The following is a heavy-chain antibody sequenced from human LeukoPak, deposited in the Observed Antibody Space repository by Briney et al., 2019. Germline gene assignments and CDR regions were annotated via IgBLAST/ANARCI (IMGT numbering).Heavy chain of an antibody. J-gene: IGHJ4*02. CDR3: ASRGSYYDSSGYFLDY. V-gene: IGHV4-59*12. CDR1: GGSISSYY. Sequence: SETLSLTCTVSGGSISSYYWSWIRQPPGKGLEWIGYIYYSESTNYNPSLKSRVTISVDKSKNQFSLKLSSVTAADTAVYYCASRGSYYDSSGYFLDYWGQGTLVAVSS. CDR2: IYYSEST. D-gene: IGHD3-22*01.